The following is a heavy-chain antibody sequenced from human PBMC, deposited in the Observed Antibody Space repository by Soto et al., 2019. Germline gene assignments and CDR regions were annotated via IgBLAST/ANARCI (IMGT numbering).Heavy chain of an antibody. Sequence: ASVKVSCKASGYSFTDYHIHWVRQSPGQGLEWLGRINPKSGGTSTAQKFQGWVTMTTDTSISTASMELTRLASDDTAIYYCARGDSTDCSNGVCSFFYNHDMDVWGQGTTVTVSS. J-gene: IGHJ6*02. D-gene: IGHD2-8*01. CDR2: INPKSGGT. CDR3: ARGDSTDCSNGVCSFFYNHDMDV. CDR1: GYSFTDYH. V-gene: IGHV1-2*04.